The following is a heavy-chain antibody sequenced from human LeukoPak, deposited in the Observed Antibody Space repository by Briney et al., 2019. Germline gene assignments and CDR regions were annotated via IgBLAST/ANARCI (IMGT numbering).Heavy chain of an antibody. CDR1: GFIVSSNY. J-gene: IGHJ4*02. V-gene: IGHV3-53*01. D-gene: IGHD3-3*01. CDR2: IYTSGDT. Sequence: PGGSLRLSCAASGFIVSSNYMSWVRQAPGKGLEWVSVIYTSGDTYYADSVKGRFTISRDNSKNTLYLQMNSLTAEDTAVYYCARVSLEWRRAFDSWGQGSLVTVSS. CDR3: ARVSLEWRRAFDS.